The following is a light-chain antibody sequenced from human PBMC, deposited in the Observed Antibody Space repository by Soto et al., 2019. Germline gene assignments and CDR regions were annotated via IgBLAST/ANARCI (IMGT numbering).Light chain of an antibody. CDR1: QSVSTN. V-gene: IGKV3-15*01. CDR3: HQYNFWPT. J-gene: IGKJ1*01. Sequence: EIVMTQSPATLSVPPGEGATLSCRASQSVSTNLAWYQQKPGQSPRLLIYGTSTRATDIPARFSGSGSGTEFTLTISSLQSEDSAAYYCHQYNFWPTFGQGTKVDIK. CDR2: GTS.